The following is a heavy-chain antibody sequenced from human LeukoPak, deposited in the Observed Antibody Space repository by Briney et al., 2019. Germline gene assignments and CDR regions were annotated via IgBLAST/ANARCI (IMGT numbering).Heavy chain of an antibody. D-gene: IGHD4-17*01. V-gene: IGHV3-21*01. Sequence: GGSLRLSCAASGFTFSSYSMNWVRRAPGKGLEWVSSISSSSSYIYYADSVKGRFTISRDNAKNSLYLQMNSLRAEDTAVYYWARWRTTVTHTFDYWGQGTLVTVSS. CDR2: ISSSSSYI. CDR3: ARWRTTVTHTFDY. CDR1: GFTFSSYS. J-gene: IGHJ4*02.